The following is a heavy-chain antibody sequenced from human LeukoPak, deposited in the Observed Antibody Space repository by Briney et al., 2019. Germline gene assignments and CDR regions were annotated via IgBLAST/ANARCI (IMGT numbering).Heavy chain of an antibody. Sequence: GGSLSLSCAASGFVFSASYMSWVRKAPGKGLEWVSAISGSGGSTYYADSVKGRFTISRDNSKNTLYLQMNSLRAEDTAVYYCAKVDYGELFDYWGQGTLVTVSS. D-gene: IGHD4-17*01. CDR2: ISGSGGST. CDR3: AKVDYGELFDY. CDR1: GFVFSASY. J-gene: IGHJ4*02. V-gene: IGHV3-23*01.